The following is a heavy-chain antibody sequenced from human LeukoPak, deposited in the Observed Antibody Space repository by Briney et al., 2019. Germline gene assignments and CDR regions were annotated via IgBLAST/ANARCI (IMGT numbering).Heavy chain of an antibody. CDR3: AAITMVLS. V-gene: IGHV3-11*03. CDR1: GFSFSDYY. Sequence: GGSLRLSCAASGFSFSDYYMNWIRQAPGKGLEWVSYISSSATYTDYAESVKGRFTVSRDNAKNSLYLQMNSLRAEDTAVYYCAAITMVLSWGQGTLVTVSS. CDR2: ISSSATYT. D-gene: IGHD3-10*01. J-gene: IGHJ5*02.